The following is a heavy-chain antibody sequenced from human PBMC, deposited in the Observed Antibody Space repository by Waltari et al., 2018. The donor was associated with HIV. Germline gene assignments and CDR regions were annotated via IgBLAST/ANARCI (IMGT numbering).Heavy chain of an antibody. J-gene: IGHJ4*02. CDR2: ISDDGHKT. Sequence: QAQLVESGGGVVQPGGSLRLSCAASGFNFRYSGMHWVRQTPGKDLEWAAVISDDGHKTFYADSVRGRFTISRDNSNNKLSLQMNSLRPEDAGIYYCVKDGPPVEKSDYFELWGQGTLVTVSS. CDR3: VKDGPPVEKSDYFEL. CDR1: GFNFRYSG. D-gene: IGHD3-9*01. V-gene: IGHV3-30*18.